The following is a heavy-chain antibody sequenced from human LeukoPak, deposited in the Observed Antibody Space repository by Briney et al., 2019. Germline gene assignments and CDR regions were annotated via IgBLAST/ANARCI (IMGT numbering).Heavy chain of an antibody. J-gene: IGHJ4*02. CDR2: ISYDGSKK. CDR1: GFTFSSYA. V-gene: IGHV3-30*04. CDR3: ARNFRDGYNNSFDY. Sequence: GGSLRLSCAASGFTFSSYAMHWVRQAPGKGLEWVTIISYDGSKKYYADYVKGRFTISRDNSKNTLYLQMNGLRAEDTAVYYCARNFRDGYNNSFDYWGQGTLVTVSS. D-gene: IGHD5-24*01.